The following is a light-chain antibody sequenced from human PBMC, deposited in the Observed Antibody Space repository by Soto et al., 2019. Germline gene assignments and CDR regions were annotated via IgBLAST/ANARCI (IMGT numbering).Light chain of an antibody. Sequence: EIVLTQSPGTLSLSPGERATLSCRASQSVSSSYLAWYHQKPGQAPRLLIYGASSRATGIPDRFSGSGSGTNFTLTINRLDPEDFAVYYYQQEGISPPYTFGQGTKLESK. J-gene: IGKJ2*01. CDR2: GAS. CDR1: QSVSSSY. V-gene: IGKV3-20*01. CDR3: QQEGISPPYT.